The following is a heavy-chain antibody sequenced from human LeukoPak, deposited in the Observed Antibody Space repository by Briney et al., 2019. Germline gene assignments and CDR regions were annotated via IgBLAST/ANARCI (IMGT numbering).Heavy chain of an antibody. Sequence: SETLSLTCTVSGGSISSSSYYWSWIRQPPGKGLEWIGEINHSGSTNYNPSLKSRVTISVDTSKNQFSLKLSSVTAADTAVYYCARVYCSGGSCYYAVFDYWGQGTLVTVSS. CDR2: INHSGST. J-gene: IGHJ4*02. V-gene: IGHV4-39*07. D-gene: IGHD2-15*01. CDR1: GGSISSSSYY. CDR3: ARVYCSGGSCYYAVFDY.